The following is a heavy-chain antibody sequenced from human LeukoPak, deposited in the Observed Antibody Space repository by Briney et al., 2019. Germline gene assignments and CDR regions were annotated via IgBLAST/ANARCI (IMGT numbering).Heavy chain of an antibody. D-gene: IGHD3-3*01. CDR1: GFTFSYSA. J-gene: IGHJ6*03. CDR2: KSYDGSHK. V-gene: IGHV3-30*04. CDR3: ARARVPYDFWSPNTDV. Sequence: GRSLRLSCAASGFTFSYSAMHWVRQAPGKGLKWVAVKSYDGSHKYYADSVKGRFTISRDNSKNTLYLEMNSLRSADTAVYYCARARVPYDFWSPNTDVWGKGTTVTVSS.